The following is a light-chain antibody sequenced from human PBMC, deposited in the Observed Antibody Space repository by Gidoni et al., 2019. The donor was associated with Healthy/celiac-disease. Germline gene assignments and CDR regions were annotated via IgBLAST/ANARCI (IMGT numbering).Light chain of an antibody. J-gene: IGLJ1*01. CDR2: EVT. CDR3: TSFTSTFTYV. Sequence: QSALPQPASVSGSPGQSITFSCTGTSSDIGRYNHVSWYQQHPGKAPKRLIYEVTYRPSGVSSRFSGSKSGNSASLTISGLQAEDEGDYYCTSFTSTFTYVFGTGTRVTVL. V-gene: IGLV2-14*01. CDR1: SSDIGRYNH.